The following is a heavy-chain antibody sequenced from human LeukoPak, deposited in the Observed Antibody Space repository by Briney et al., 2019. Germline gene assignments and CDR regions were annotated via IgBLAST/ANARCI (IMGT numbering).Heavy chain of an antibody. CDR3: ARGYYDTLTGPDY. D-gene: IGHD3-9*01. Sequence: GGSLRLSCAASGFTFSSYSMNWVRQAPGKGPEWVSSISSSSSYIYYADSLKGRFTISRDNAKNSLYLQMNSPRAEDTAVYFCARGYYDTLTGPDYWGQGTLVTVSS. CDR1: GFTFSSYS. J-gene: IGHJ4*02. CDR2: ISSSSSYI. V-gene: IGHV3-21*01.